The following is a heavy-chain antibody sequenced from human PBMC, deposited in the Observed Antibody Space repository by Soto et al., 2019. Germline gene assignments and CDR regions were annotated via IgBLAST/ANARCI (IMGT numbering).Heavy chain of an antibody. V-gene: IGHV4-39*01. CDR1: GGSISSRSFY. CDR2: FRYSGST. Sequence: QLQLQESGPGLVKPSETLSLTCTVSGGSISSRSFYWGWFRQPPGKGLEWILSFRYSGSTYHNPSLNSRVTMSVDTSKNQVSLKLTSVTAADTAVYFCARLYSGYAFWGQGTLVTVSS. J-gene: IGHJ4*02. CDR3: ARLYSGYAF. D-gene: IGHD5-12*01.